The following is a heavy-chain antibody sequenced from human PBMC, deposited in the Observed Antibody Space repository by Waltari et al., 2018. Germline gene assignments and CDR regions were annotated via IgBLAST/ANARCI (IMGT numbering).Heavy chain of an antibody. CDR1: GGTFSSYT. CDR2: ISPCLGIA. V-gene: IGHV1-69*02. D-gene: IGHD6-6*01. CDR3: ARYSSSSDWFDP. J-gene: IGHJ5*02. Sequence: QVQLVQSGAEVKKPGSSVKVFCKASGGTFSSYTISWVRQAPGQGLEWMGWISPCLGIANYEQKCQGRVTITADKSTSTAYMELSSLRSEDTAVYYCARYSSSSDWFDPWGQGTLVTVSS.